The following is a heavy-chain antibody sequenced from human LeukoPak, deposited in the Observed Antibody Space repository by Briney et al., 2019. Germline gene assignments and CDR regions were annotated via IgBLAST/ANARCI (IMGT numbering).Heavy chain of an antibody. CDR1: GYTFTSYY. Sequence: GASVKVSCKASGYTFTSYYMHWVRQAPGQGLERVGLINPTGGSTGYAQKFQGRVTMTRDMSTSTDYMELSSLRSEDTAIYYCARDNSVGDSAWWFDPWGQGTLVTVSS. D-gene: IGHD5-12*01. CDR2: INPTGGST. V-gene: IGHV1-46*01. CDR3: ARDNSVGDSAWWFDP. J-gene: IGHJ5*02.